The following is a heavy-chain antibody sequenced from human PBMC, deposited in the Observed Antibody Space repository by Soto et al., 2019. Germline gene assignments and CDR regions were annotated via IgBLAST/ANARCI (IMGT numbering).Heavy chain of an antibody. Sequence: SETLSLTCTVSGASISRGGYSWSWIRQHPGKGLEWIGYMFYSGTAHYNPSLQSRVTLSLDTFNNHFYLNLTSMTVADSAVYYCARAVDGDPTDYWGPGTLVTVSS. CDR2: MFYSGTA. J-gene: IGHJ4*02. CDR1: GASISRGGYS. V-gene: IGHV4-31*03. CDR3: ARAVDGDPTDY.